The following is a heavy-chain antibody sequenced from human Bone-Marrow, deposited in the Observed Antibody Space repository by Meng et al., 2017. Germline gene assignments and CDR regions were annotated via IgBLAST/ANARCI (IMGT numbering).Heavy chain of an antibody. Sequence: GGSLRLSCAASGFSFSGSWMNWVRQAPGKGLDWVASINQDGSEKHHVDSVKGRFTISRDNAKNSLYLQINSLRVEDTAVYYCARDVAYSAFDIWGQGTMVTVSS. V-gene: IGHV3-7*01. CDR1: GFSFSGSW. J-gene: IGHJ3*02. D-gene: IGHD2-21*01. CDR2: INQDGSEK. CDR3: ARDVAYSAFDI.